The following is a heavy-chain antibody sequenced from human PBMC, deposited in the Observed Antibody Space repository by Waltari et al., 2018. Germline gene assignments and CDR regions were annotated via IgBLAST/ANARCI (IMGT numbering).Heavy chain of an antibody. CDR1: GFTFSTFW. J-gene: IGHJ4*02. CDR2: MKPDGSEG. V-gene: IGHV3-7*01. D-gene: IGHD3-16*01. CDR3: VRGGGVLDY. Sequence: EVQLVESGGDLVQPGGSLRLSCAASGFTFSTFWMSWARQAPGQGLELLGNMKPDGSEGYYVDSVKGRFTISRDNAKNSLFLQMNSLRVEDTAVYYCVRGGGVLDYWGQGTLVTVSS.